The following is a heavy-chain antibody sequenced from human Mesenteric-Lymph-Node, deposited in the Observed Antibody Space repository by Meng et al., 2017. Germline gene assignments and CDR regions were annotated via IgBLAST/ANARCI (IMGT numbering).Heavy chain of an antibody. V-gene: IGHV4-34*01. CDR2: INHSGST. CDR3: ARDMKLGYFDY. Sequence: GQPKPWGAGLLKPAETPSLPVSVYGGSFSGYYWSWIRQPPGKGLEWIREINHSGSTNYNPSLKSRVTISVDTSKNQFSLKLSSVTAADTAVYYCARDMKLGYFDYWGQGTLVTVSS. J-gene: IGHJ4*02. D-gene: IGHD7-27*01. CDR1: GGSFSGYY.